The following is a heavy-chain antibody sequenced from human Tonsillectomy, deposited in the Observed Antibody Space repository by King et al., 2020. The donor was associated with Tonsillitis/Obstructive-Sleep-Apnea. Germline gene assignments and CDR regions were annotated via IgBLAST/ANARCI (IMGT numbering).Heavy chain of an antibody. J-gene: IGHJ4*02. V-gene: IGHV4-31*03. CDR3: ASNTVTQYYFDY. D-gene: IGHD4-17*01. Sequence: VQLQESGPGLVKPSQTLSLTCTVSGGSISSGGYYWSWIRQHPGKGLEWIGYIYYSGSTYYNPSPKSRVTISVDTSKNQFSLKLSPVTAADTAVYYCASNTVTQYYFDYWGQGTLVTVSS. CDR2: IYYSGST. CDR1: GGSISSGGYY.